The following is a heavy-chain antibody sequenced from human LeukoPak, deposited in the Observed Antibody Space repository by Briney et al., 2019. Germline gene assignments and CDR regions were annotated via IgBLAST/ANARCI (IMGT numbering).Heavy chain of an antibody. J-gene: IGHJ6*03. D-gene: IGHD3-10*01. CDR3: ARLGSVGYYNYQYMDI. Sequence: PSETLSLTCAVYGGPFSGYYWSWIRQPPGKGLEWIGEINDIGNTNYDPSLRSRVTISVDTSKNQFSLSLTSATAADTAVYFCARLGSVGYYNYQYMDIWGNGTTITVSS. CDR1: GGPFSGYY. CDR2: INDIGNT. V-gene: IGHV4-34*01.